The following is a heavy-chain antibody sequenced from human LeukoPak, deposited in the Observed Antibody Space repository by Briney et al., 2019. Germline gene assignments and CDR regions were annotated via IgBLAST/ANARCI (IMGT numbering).Heavy chain of an antibody. CDR1: GGSFSGYY. CDR2: IYYSGST. Sequence: SETLSLTCAVYGGSFSGYYWSWIRQPPGKGLEWIGYIYYSGSTYYNPSLKSRVTISVDTSKNQFSLKLSSVTAADTAVYYCARKWIKGYYYDSSGYYDAFDIWGQGTMVTVSS. D-gene: IGHD3-22*01. CDR3: ARKWIKGYYYDSSGYYDAFDI. V-gene: IGHV4-34*09. J-gene: IGHJ3*02.